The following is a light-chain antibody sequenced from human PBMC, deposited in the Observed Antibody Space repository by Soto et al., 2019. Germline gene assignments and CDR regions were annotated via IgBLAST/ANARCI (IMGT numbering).Light chain of an antibody. J-gene: IGLJ1*01. Sequence: QSVLTQPPSASGTPGQRVTISCSGSSSNIGSNTVNWYQQLPGTAPKLLIYSNNQRPSGVPDRFSGSKSGTSASLAISGLQSEDEADYYCAAWDDSLNGYVFGPGTKVHRP. CDR3: AAWDDSLNGYV. V-gene: IGLV1-44*01. CDR2: SNN. CDR1: SSNIGSNT.